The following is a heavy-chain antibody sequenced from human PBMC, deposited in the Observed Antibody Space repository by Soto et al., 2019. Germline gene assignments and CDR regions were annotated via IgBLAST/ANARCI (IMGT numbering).Heavy chain of an antibody. D-gene: IGHD2-2*01. CDR1: GFTFNTFA. J-gene: IGHJ4*02. CDR2: INKSGGSR. Sequence: GGSLRLSCAASGFTFNTFAMTWVRQAPGRGLEWVSRINKSGGSRYYADSVKGRFTVSRDNSNNTLYLQMNSLRAEDTAIYFCAKGAEMPPIHFDYWGQGAQVTVSS. CDR3: AKGAEMPPIHFDY. V-gene: IGHV3-23*01.